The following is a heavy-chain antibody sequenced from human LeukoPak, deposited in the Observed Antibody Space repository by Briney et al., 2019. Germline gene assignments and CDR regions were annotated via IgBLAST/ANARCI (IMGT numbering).Heavy chain of an antibody. V-gene: IGHV4-59*08. CDR1: GGSISSYY. J-gene: IGHJ5*02. CDR3: ASSMVTWGGVISNWFDP. D-gene: IGHD3-16*01. Sequence: SETLSLTCVVSGGSISSYYWSWIRQPPGKGLEWIGYIYYSGSTNYNPSLKSRVTISVDTSKNQFSLKMSSVTAADTAVYYFASSMVTWGGVISNWFDPWGQGTLVTVSS. CDR2: IYYSGST.